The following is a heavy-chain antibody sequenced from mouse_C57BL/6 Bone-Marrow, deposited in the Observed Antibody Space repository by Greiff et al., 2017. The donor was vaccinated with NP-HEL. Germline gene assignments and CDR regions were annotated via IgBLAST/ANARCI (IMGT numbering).Heavy chain of an antibody. D-gene: IGHD2-4*01. CDR1: GYTFTSYW. J-gene: IGHJ3*01. CDR3: ARWIYYDYDGFAY. Sequence: VQLQQPGAELVKPGASVKLSCKASGYTFTSYWMQWVNQRPGQGLEWIGEIDPSDSYTNYNQKFKGKATLTVDTSSSTAYMQLSSLTSEDSAVYYCARWIYYDYDGFAYWGQGTLVTVSA. CDR2: IDPSDSYT. V-gene: IGHV1-50*01.